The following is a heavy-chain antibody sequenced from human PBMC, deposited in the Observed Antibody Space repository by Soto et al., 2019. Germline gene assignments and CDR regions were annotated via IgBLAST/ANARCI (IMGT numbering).Heavy chain of an antibody. CDR2: ISSSSSYI. CDR3: ARDKSDIVVVPAAQSSMDV. Sequence: PGGSLRLSCAASGFTFSSYSMNWVRQAPGKGLEWVSSISSSSSYIYYADSVKGRFTISRDNAKNSLYLQMNSLRAEDTAVYYCARDKSDIVVVPAAQSSMDVWGKGTTVTVSS. J-gene: IGHJ6*03. CDR1: GFTFSSYS. V-gene: IGHV3-21*01. D-gene: IGHD2-2*01.